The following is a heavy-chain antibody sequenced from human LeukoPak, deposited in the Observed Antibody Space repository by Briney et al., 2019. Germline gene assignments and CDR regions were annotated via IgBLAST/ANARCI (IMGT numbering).Heavy chain of an antibody. J-gene: IGHJ4*02. CDR1: DYPFTSYG. Sequence: GASVKVSCKASDYPFTSYGISWVRQAPGQGLEWVGWISPYDGNTNYAQKFQGRVTMTTDTSTTTAFLDLRSLTSDDTAVYYCARTRGTYDCWGQGTLVTVSS. D-gene: IGHD1-26*01. V-gene: IGHV1-18*01. CDR3: ARTRGTYDC. CDR2: ISPYDGNT.